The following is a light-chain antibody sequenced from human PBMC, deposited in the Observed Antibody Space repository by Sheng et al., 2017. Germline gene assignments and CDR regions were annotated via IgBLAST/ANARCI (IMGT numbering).Light chain of an antibody. CDR3: VLNMGSGISV. V-gene: IGLV8-61*01. CDR2: TTN. J-gene: IGLJ3*02. Sequence: QTVVTQEPSFSVSPGGTVTLTCALSSGSVSTSNYPSWYQQIPGQAPRTLIYTTNTRSSGVPDRFSGSILGNKAALTITGAQADDESDYYCVLNMGSGISVFGGGTKLTVL. CDR1: SGSVSTSNY.